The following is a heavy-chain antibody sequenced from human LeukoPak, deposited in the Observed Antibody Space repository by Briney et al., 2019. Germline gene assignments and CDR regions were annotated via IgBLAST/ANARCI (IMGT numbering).Heavy chain of an antibody. J-gene: IGHJ4*02. V-gene: IGHV4-59*01. CDR1: GGSISDYY. Sequence: SETLSLTCTVSGGSISDYYWSWIRQPPGKGLEWIGYIYYSGSTNYNPSLKSRVTMSVDTSKNQFSLKLSSVTAADTAVYYCARYDFNKFFDYWGQGTLVTVSS. CDR2: IYYSGST. D-gene: IGHD3-3*01. CDR3: ARYDFNKFFDY.